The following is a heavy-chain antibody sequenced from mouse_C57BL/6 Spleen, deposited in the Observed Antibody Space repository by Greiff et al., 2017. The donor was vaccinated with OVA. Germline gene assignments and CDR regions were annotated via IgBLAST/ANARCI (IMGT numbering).Heavy chain of an antibody. D-gene: IGHD3-1*01. J-gene: IGHJ1*03. CDR1: GFTFSDYG. Sequence: EVKLMESGGGLVKPGGSLKLSCAASGFTFSDYGMHWVRQAPEKGLEWVAYISSGSSTIYYADTVKGRFTFSRDNAKNTLFLQMTSLRSEDTAMYYCARGGGLYWYFDVWGTGTTVTVSS. CDR2: ISSGSSTI. CDR3: ARGGGLYWYFDV. V-gene: IGHV5-17*01.